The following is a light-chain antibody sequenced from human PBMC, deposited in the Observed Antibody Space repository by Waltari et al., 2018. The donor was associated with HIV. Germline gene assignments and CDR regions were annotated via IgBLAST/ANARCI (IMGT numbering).Light chain of an antibody. CDR2: GAS. Sequence: EIVMTQSPATLSVSPGGRATLSRRASQSVSSNLAWYQQKPGQAPRLLIYGASTRATGIPAKFNGSGSGTEFTHHSRSLQSEDLAVYYCQQYNNWSYTFGQGTKLEIK. J-gene: IGKJ2*01. V-gene: IGKV3-15*01. CDR1: QSVSSN. CDR3: QQYNNWSYT.